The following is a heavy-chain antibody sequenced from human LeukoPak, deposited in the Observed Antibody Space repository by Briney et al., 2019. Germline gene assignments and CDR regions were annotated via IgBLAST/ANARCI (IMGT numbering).Heavy chain of an antibody. CDR3: AKGRTLAYDWFEH. J-gene: IGHJ5*02. CDR1: GFIFSSYA. D-gene: IGHD3-16*01. CDR2: ISFDGTTT. V-gene: IGHV3-30*18. Sequence: RGGSLRLSCAASGFIFSSYAMHWVRQVPGKGLEWVAVISFDGTTTYYVDSVKGRFTFTRDNSQNTVYLQLDSLRGEDTAVYHCAKGRTLAYDWFEHWGQGTLVTVSS.